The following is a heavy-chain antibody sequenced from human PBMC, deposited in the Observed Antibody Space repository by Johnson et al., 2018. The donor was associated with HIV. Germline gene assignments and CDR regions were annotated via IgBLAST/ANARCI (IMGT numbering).Heavy chain of an antibody. J-gene: IGHJ3*02. D-gene: IGHD2-15*01. CDR1: GFTFDDYG. Sequence: VLLVESGGGVVRPGGSLRLSCTASGFTFDDYGMNWVRQVPGQGLEWVSGINWNGGSTGYADSVKGRSTISRDNAKNSLYLQMSSLRAEDTALYYCARDRGRGSEDAFDIWGQGTMVTVSS. CDR2: INWNGGST. V-gene: IGHV3-20*04. CDR3: ARDRGRGSEDAFDI.